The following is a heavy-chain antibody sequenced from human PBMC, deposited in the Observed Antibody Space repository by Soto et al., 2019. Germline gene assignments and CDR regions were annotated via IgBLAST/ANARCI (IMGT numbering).Heavy chain of an antibody. CDR2: VYSSGST. J-gene: IGHJ4*02. Sequence: PSETLSLTCSVSGGSISSSSYYWSWIRQPPGKGLEWIGYVYSSGSTHYNPSLQSRVTISADTSKNQVSLKVNSVTAADTAVYYCARAHPHIYGVYYFDYWRQGTPVTVSS. CDR1: GGSISSSSYY. CDR3: ARAHPHIYGVYYFDY. D-gene: IGHD2-8*01. V-gene: IGHV4-61*01.